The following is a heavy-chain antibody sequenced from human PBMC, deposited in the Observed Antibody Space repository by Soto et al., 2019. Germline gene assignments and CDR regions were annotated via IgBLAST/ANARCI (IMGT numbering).Heavy chain of an antibody. Sequence: QVQLQESGPGLVKPSQTLSLTCTVSGGSISSGGYYWSWIRQHPGKGLEWIGYIYYSGSTYYNPSLKSRVTISVDTSKNQFTLKLSSVTAADTAVYYCARWVVPAAYFDYWGQGTLVTVSS. J-gene: IGHJ4*02. CDR2: IYYSGST. CDR3: ARWVVPAAYFDY. V-gene: IGHV4-31*03. D-gene: IGHD2-2*01. CDR1: GGSISSGGYY.